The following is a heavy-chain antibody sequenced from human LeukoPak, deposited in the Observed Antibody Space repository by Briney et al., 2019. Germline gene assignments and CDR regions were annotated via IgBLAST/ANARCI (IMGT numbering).Heavy chain of an antibody. CDR1: GFTFSSSA. D-gene: IGHD6-13*01. J-gene: IGHJ4*02. CDR2: ISASGDRA. CDR3: ARDGYSSSWDFDY. Sequence: GGSLRLSCAVSGFTFSSSAMTWVRQTPRKGLEWVSSISASGDRAYSADSVKGRFTISRDNSKSTLYLQMNSLRDEDTAVYYCARDGYSSSWDFDYWGQGTLVTVSS. V-gene: IGHV3-23*01.